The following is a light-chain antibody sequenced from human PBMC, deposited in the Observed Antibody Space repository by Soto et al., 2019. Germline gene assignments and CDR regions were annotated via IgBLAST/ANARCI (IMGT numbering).Light chain of an antibody. CDR3: QQYYSYPRT. CDR1: QGISSY. V-gene: IGKV1-8*01. J-gene: IGKJ1*01. CDR2: AAS. Sequence: AIRMTQSPSSFSASTGDRVTITCRANQGISSYLAWYQQKPGKAPKHLIYAASTLQSGVPSRFSGSGSGTDFTLTISCLQSEDFATYYCQQYYSYPRTFGQGTKVEIK.